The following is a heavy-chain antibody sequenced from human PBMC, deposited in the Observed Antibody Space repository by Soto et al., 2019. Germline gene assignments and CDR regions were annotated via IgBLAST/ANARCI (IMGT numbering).Heavy chain of an antibody. CDR2: ISWNSGSI. Sequence: GGSLRLSCAASGFTFGDYAMHWVRQAPGKGLEWVSGISWNSGSIGYADSVKGRFTISRDNAKNSLYLQMNSLRAEDTALYYCAKGSQSGRYGSGSYFDYWGQGTLVTVSS. D-gene: IGHD3-10*01. CDR1: GFTFGDYA. J-gene: IGHJ4*02. CDR3: AKGSQSGRYGSGSYFDY. V-gene: IGHV3-9*01.